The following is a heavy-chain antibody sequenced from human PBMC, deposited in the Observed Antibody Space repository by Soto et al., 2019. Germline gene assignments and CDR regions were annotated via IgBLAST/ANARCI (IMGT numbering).Heavy chain of an antibody. D-gene: IGHD3-22*01. CDR3: ARVKGSGYHNWFDP. CDR2: ISAYNGNT. J-gene: IGHJ5*02. Sequence: ASVKVSCKASCYTYTSYGISWVRQAPGQGLEWMGWISAYNGNTNYAQKLQGRVTMTTDTSTSTAYMELRSLRSDDTAVYYCARVKGSGYHNWFDPWGQGTLVTVSS. V-gene: IGHV1-18*01. CDR1: CYTYTSYG.